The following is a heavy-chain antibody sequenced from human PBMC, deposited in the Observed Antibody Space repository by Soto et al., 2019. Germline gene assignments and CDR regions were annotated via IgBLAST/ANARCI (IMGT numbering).Heavy chain of an antibody. V-gene: IGHV4-34*01. D-gene: IGHD3-9*01. Sequence: SETLSLTCAVYGGSFSGYYWSWIRQSPGKGLEWIGEINHSGSTNYNPSLKSRVTRSVDTSKNQFSLKLSSVTAADTAVYYCARANDQYNYDIVTGYSNYYFDYWGQGTLVTVSS. CDR1: GGSFSGYY. J-gene: IGHJ4*02. CDR2: INHSGST. CDR3: ARANDQYNYDIVTGYSNYYFDY.